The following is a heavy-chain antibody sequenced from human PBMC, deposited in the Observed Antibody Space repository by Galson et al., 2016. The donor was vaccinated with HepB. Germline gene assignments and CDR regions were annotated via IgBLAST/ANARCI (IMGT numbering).Heavy chain of an antibody. J-gene: IGHJ4*02. CDR1: GFTFRSYA. D-gene: IGHD3-22*01. CDR3: AREQRPVVVSQGGFDY. V-gene: IGHV3-30-3*01. CDR2: ISYAGNHK. Sequence: SLRLSCAASGFTFRSYAMHWVRQAPGKGLEWVAVISYAGNHKYYADSVKGRFTISRDNSKNTLSLPMNSLRAEDTAVYYCAREQRPVVVSQGGFDYWGQGTLVTVSS.